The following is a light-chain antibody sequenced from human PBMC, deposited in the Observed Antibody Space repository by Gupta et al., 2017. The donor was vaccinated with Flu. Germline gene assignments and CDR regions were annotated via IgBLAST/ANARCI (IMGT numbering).Light chain of an antibody. J-gene: IGKJ4*01. CDR3: QQYNNVPFT. V-gene: IGKV4-1*01. CDR1: RSGRDDSNKKDY. Sequence: SLGGRATINCKATRSGRDDSNKKDYLSWYQQKPGQPPKLLISWATTRECGVPDRFSGSGSGTDFTLTIASLQAEDVAVYYCQQYNNVPFTFGRGTKVEIK. CDR2: WAT.